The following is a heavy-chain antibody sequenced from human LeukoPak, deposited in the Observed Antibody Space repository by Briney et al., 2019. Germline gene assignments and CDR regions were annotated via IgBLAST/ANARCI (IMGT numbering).Heavy chain of an antibody. J-gene: IGHJ5*02. CDR3: ARVRRNIAAAGTGWFDP. D-gene: IGHD6-13*01. V-gene: IGHV1-46*03. CDR2: INPSGGST. CDR1: GYTFTSYY. Sequence: GASVKVSCKASGYTFTSYYMHWVRQAPGQGLEWMGIINPSGGSTSYAQKFQGRVTMTRDTSTSTVYMELSSLRSEDTAVYYCARVRRNIAAAGTGWFDPWGQGTLVTVSS.